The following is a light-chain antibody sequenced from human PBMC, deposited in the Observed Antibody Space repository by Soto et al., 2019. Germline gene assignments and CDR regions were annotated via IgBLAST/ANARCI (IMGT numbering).Light chain of an antibody. J-gene: IGLJ2*01. CDR2: ANN. CDR3: QSYDSSLSEGV. Sequence: QSVLTQPPSVSGAPGQRVTISCTGSSSNIGAGYNVHWYQQLPGTAPKLLIYANNNRPSGVPDRFSGSKSGTSASLAITGLQAEDEAEYYCQSYDSSLSEGVFGGGTKLTVL. V-gene: IGLV1-40*01. CDR1: SSNIGAGYN.